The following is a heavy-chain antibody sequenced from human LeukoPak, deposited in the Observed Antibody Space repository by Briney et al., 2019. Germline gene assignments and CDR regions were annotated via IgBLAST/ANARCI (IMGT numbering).Heavy chain of an antibody. V-gene: IGHV4-59*08. Sequence: PSETLSLTCTVSGGSISTYYWSWIRQPPGKGLEWIGYIYHTGSTKYNPSLKSRVTLSVDTSKSQFSLKLSSVTAADTAVYYCARRSGWHYVDYWGQGSLVTVSS. CDR1: GGSISTYY. J-gene: IGHJ4*02. CDR3: ARRSGWHYVDY. CDR2: IYHTGST. D-gene: IGHD6-19*01.